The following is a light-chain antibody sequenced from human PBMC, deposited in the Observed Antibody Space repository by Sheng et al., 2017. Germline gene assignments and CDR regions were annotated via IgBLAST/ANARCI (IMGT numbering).Light chain of an antibody. CDR1: VVEPI. V-gene: IGLV3-25*03. J-gene: IGLJ3*02. CDR2: KST. Sequence: SYELTQPPSVSMSPRTDGQNHLLCRGVVEPICLLVSTEARPGPSFWFIYKSTERPSGIPERFSASISGSTASLIIDAVQAEDEADYYCHSADSSGSFWVFGGGTKLTVL. CDR3: HSADSSGSFWV.